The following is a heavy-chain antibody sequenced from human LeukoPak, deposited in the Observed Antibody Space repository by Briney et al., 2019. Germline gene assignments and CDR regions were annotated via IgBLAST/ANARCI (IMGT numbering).Heavy chain of an antibody. J-gene: IGHJ4*02. V-gene: IGHV3-7*01. CDR2: INRDGSDT. CDR1: GFTFSGYW. CDR3: ARFNRSSSGY. Sequence: GGSLRLSCAASGFTFSGYWMSWVRQAPGKGLEWVANINRDGSDTQYVDSVKGRFTISRDNAKNSLYLQMNSLRAEDTAVYYWARFNRSSSGYCGQGSLGTVSS.